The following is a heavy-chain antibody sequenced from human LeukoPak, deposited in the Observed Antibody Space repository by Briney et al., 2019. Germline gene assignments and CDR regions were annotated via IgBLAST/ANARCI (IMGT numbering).Heavy chain of an antibody. CDR2: IYYSGST. Sequence: SGPTLVNPTQTLTLTCTFSGFSLSTSGVGVGWIRQPPGKGLEWIGYIYYSGSTYYNPSLKSRVTLSVDTSKNQFSLKLSSVTAADTAVYYCASNFLGYCSSTSCPPGDYWGQGTLVTVSS. CDR3: ASNFLGYCSSTSCPPGDY. D-gene: IGHD2-2*01. CDR1: GFSLSTSGVG. J-gene: IGHJ4*02. V-gene: IGHV4-30-4*08.